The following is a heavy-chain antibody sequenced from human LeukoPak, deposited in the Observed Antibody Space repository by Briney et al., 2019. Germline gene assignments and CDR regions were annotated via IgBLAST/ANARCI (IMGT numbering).Heavy chain of an antibody. D-gene: IGHD6-19*01. Sequence: PGGSLRLSCAASGFTFRSYATSWVRQAPGNGLEWVSAIGGSDGKTYYADSVKGRFTISRDNSKNTLYLQMNSLRAEDTAMYYCVKDRHYSSSIMGIWGQGTLVTVSS. CDR2: IGGSDGKT. CDR3: VKDRHYSSSIMGI. V-gene: IGHV3-23*01. CDR1: GFTFRSYA. J-gene: IGHJ4*02.